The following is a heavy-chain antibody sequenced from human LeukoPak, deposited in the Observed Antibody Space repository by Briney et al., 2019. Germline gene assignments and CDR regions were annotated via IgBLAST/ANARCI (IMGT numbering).Heavy chain of an antibody. J-gene: IGHJ4*02. CDR3: ASSITMVRGVYFDY. CDR2: IYYSGST. Sequence: SETLSLTCTVSGGSISSSSYYWGWIRQPPGKGLEWIGSIYYSGSTYYNPSLKSRVTISVDTSKNQFSLKLSSVTAADTAVYYCASSITMVRGVYFDYWGQGTLVTVSS. CDR1: GGSISSSSYY. V-gene: IGHV4-39*01. D-gene: IGHD3-10*01.